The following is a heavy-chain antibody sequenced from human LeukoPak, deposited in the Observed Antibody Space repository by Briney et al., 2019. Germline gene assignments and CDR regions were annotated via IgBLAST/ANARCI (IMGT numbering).Heavy chain of an antibody. CDR1: GGSISSYY. Sequence: SETLSLTCTVSGGSISSYYWSWIRQPPGKGLEWIGEINHSGSTNYNPSLKSRVTISVDTSKNQFSLKLSSVTAADTAVYYCARHVRDFYAAAGTGGGHYYYYYMDVWGKGTTVTVSS. CDR3: ARHVRDFYAAAGTGGGHYYYYYMDV. V-gene: IGHV4-34*01. CDR2: INHSGST. D-gene: IGHD6-13*01. J-gene: IGHJ6*03.